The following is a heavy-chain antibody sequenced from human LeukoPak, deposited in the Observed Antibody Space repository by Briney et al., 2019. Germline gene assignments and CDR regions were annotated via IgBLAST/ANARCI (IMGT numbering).Heavy chain of an antibody. V-gene: IGHV1-46*01. CDR1: GYAFTSYY. Sequence: GASVKVCCKAAGYAFTSYYLDLVRQPPGQGLEWMGIIHATVGDTNYAQKFQGRVTMSRDMSTGTVYMDMSSLRSEDTAVYYCARYGFSSVWQGGWHAFDIWGQGTTVTVSS. D-gene: IGHD6-25*01. CDR2: IHATVGDT. J-gene: IGHJ3*02. CDR3: ARYGFSSVWQGGWHAFDI.